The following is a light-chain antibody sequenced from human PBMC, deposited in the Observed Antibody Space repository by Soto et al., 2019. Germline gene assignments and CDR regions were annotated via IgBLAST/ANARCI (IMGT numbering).Light chain of an antibody. Sequence: EIVMTQSPTILSVSPGERATLSCRASQSVSSNLAWYQQKPGQPPRLLMYGVYTRAPGTPARFSGSGSGTESTLTTSSLQLEDSAVYYCQQNERWPPRTFAQGPKVE. V-gene: IGKV3D-15*01. CDR3: QQNERWPPRT. J-gene: IGKJ1*01. CDR1: QSVSSN. CDR2: GVY.